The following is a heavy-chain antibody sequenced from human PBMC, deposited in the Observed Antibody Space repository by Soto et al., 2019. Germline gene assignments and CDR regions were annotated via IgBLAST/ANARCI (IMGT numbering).Heavy chain of an antibody. CDR1: GYSFTSYW. V-gene: IGHV5-51*01. CDR2: IYPGDSDT. D-gene: IGHD2-2*01. Sequence: EVQLVQSGAEVKKPGESLKISCKGSGYSFTSYWIGWVRQMPGKGLEWMGIIYPGDSDTRYSPSFQGQVTISADKSISXAFXQWSRLKASDTAMYYCARQNQLPMGSIYYYYGMDVWGQGTTVTVSS. CDR3: ARQNQLPMGSIYYYYGMDV. J-gene: IGHJ6*02.